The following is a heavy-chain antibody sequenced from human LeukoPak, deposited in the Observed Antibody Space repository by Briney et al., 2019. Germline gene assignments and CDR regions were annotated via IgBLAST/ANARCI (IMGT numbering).Heavy chain of an antibody. V-gene: IGHV3-23*01. Sequence: GGSLRLSCEASESSFSRSAMHWVRQAPGKGLEWVSTISGSGGSPYYADSVKGRFTISRDNSKSTLYLQMNSLRAEDTAVYYCAKARGDYISFWYFDLWGRGTLVTVSS. J-gene: IGHJ2*01. CDR3: AKARGDYISFWYFDL. CDR2: ISGSGGSP. D-gene: IGHD4-17*01. CDR1: ESSFSRSA.